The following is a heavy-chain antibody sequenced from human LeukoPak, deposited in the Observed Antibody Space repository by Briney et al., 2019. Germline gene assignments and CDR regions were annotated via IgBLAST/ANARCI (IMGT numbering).Heavy chain of an antibody. Sequence: PSETLSLTCTVSGGSISSYYWSWIRQPPGKGLEWIGYIYYSGSTNYNPSLKSRVTISVDTSKNQFSLKLSSVTAADTAVYYCARVSQSGSRFGELDYWGQGTLVTVSS. J-gene: IGHJ4*02. D-gene: IGHD3-10*01. V-gene: IGHV4-59*01. CDR2: IYYSGST. CDR1: GGSISSYY. CDR3: ARVSQSGSRFGELDY.